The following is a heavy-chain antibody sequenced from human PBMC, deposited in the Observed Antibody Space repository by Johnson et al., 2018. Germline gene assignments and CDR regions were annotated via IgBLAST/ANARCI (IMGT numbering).Heavy chain of an antibody. CDR2: VTWNSDTK. J-gene: IGHJ4*02. CDR3: AKEKNGDAYFYY. V-gene: IGHV3-9*01. Sequence: EVQLVESGGGLIQXGGSLGLSCEASGFTFDDYAMHWVRQAPGKGLEWVSGVTWNSDTKGYADSVEGRFTISRDNAKKSLFLQMNSLRPDDSALYYCAKEKNGDAYFYYWGQGTLVTVSS. CDR1: GFTFDDYA. D-gene: IGHD4-17*01.